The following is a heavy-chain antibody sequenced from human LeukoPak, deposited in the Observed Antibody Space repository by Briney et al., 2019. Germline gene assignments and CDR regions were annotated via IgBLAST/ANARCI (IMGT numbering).Heavy chain of an antibody. D-gene: IGHD3-22*01. CDR2: INHSGST. V-gene: IGHV4-34*01. J-gene: IGHJ4*02. CDR1: GGSFSGYY. CDR3: ARVFGSGSLGGD. Sequence: SETLSLTCAVYGGSFSGYYWSWIRQPRGKGLEWIGEINHSGSTNYNPSLKSRVTISVDTSKNQFSLKLSSVTAADTAVYYCARVFGSGSLGGDWGQGTLVTVSS.